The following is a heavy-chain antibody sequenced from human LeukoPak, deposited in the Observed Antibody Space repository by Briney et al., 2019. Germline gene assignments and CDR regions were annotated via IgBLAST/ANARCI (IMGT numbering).Heavy chain of an antibody. J-gene: IGHJ4*02. CDR1: GFTFSSYE. D-gene: IGHD7-27*01. V-gene: IGHV3-7*01. Sequence: PGGSLRLSCAASGFTFSSYEMTWVRQAPGKGLEWVANIKTDGSQIYYVDSVKGRFTISRDNAKNSLYLQMNGLRAEDTAVYYCARDLNWETYWGQGTLVSVSS. CDR3: ARDLNWETY. CDR2: IKTDGSQI.